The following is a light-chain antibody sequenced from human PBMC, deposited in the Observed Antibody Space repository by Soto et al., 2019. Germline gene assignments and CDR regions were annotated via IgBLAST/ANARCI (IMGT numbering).Light chain of an antibody. CDR1: SSDVGAYNY. J-gene: IGLJ1*01. CDR2: EVS. Sequence: QSALAQPASVSGSPGQSITISCTGTSSDVGAYNYVSWYQQQSGKAPKLMIHEVSNRPSGASNRFSGSKSGNTASLTISGLQAEDEADYYCSSYTTSRAYVFGIGTKVTVL. CDR3: SSYTTSRAYV. V-gene: IGLV2-14*01.